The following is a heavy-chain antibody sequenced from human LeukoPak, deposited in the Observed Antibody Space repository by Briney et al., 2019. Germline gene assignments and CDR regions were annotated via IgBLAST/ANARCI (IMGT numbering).Heavy chain of an antibody. CDR2: INHSGST. CDR1: GGSFSGYY. CDR3: ARTSPGARGCLL. Sequence: SETLSLTCAVYGGSFSGYYWSWIRQPPGKGLEWIGEINHSGSTNYNPSLKSRVTISVDTSKNQFSLKLSSVTAADTAVYYCARTSPGARGCLLWGQGTLVTVSS. V-gene: IGHV4-34*01. J-gene: IGHJ4*02. D-gene: IGHD1-26*01.